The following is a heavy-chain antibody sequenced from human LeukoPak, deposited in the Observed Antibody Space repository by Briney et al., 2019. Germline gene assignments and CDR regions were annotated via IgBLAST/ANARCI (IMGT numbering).Heavy chain of an antibody. D-gene: IGHD2-15*01. CDR1: GVMFGNYA. CDR3: AKGGSVVRGSLDS. V-gene: IGHV3-23*01. CDR2: ISGSGGST. J-gene: IGHJ5*01. Sequence: GGSLRLSCAASGVMFGNYAMSWVRQAPGKRLEWITAISGSGGSTYYADSVKGRSTISRDTANRTLYLQMNSLRVGDTAIYYCAKGGSVVRGSLDSWGQGTLVSVSS.